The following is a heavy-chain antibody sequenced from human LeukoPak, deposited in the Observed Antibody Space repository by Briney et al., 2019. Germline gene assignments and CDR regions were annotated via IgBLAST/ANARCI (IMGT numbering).Heavy chain of an antibody. CDR3: ARDFHPSYYDILTGYYLFDY. J-gene: IGHJ4*02. CDR1: GYTFTSYY. Sequence: EASVKVSCTASGYTFTSYYMHWVRQAPGQGLEWMGIINPSGGSTNYARKFRGRVTMTRDTSTSTVYMELSSLRSEDTAVYYCARDFHPSYYDILTGYYLFDYWGQGTLVTVSS. CDR2: INPSGGST. D-gene: IGHD3-9*01. V-gene: IGHV1-46*01.